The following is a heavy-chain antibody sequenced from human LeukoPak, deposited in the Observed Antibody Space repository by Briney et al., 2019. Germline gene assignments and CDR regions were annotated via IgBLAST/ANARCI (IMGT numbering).Heavy chain of an antibody. CDR3: ARGRYSYYYGMDV. J-gene: IGHJ6*02. CDR1: GFSFTDYT. D-gene: IGHD5-18*01. Sequence: PGGSLRLSCGASGFSFTDYTFNWVRQAPGKGLEWVAVIWDDGSNKYYVDSGKGRFTISRDNSKNTLYLQMNSLRAEDTAVYYCARGRYSYYYGMDVWGQGTTVTDSS. V-gene: IGHV3-33*08. CDR2: IWDDGSNK.